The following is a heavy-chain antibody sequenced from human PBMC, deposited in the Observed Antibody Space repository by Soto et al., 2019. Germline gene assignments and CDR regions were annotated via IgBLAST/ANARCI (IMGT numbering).Heavy chain of an antibody. CDR1: GDSVNSENSY. J-gene: IGHJ4*02. Sequence: SEALSRTCTVSGDSVNSENSYWNWIRQAPGKGPEWIGYIYYNGGANYNPSLKSRATILLDTSTNQFSLTLTSVTAADTAVYYCARDGGQGRGVIGHYWGRGILVTVSS. D-gene: IGHD3-16*02. CDR3: ARDGGQGRGVIGHY. V-gene: IGHV4-61*01. CDR2: IYYNGGA.